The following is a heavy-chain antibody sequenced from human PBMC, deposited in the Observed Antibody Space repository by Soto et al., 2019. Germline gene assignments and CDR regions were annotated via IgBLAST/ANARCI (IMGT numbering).Heavy chain of an antibody. J-gene: IGHJ4*01. CDR3: VSSAGSTSKNGFDC. V-gene: IGHV5-51*01. Sequence: GESLKISCKGSGYSFANYWIGWVRQMPGKGLEWMGIMYPGDSQTKYSPSFQGQVSISADKSISTAYLQWSSLKASDTAMYYCVSSAGSTSKNGFDCWGQGTLVTVSS. CDR1: GYSFANYW. D-gene: IGHD2-8*01. CDR2: MYPGDSQT.